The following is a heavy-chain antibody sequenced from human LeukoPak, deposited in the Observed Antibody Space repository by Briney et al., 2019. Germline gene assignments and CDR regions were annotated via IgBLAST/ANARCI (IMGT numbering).Heavy chain of an antibody. D-gene: IGHD3-3*01. V-gene: IGHV1-2*04. CDR3: ARAMSGDAFDI. CDR1: GYTFTGYY. CDR2: INPNSSGT. J-gene: IGHJ3*02. Sequence: ASVKVSCKASGYTFTGYYMHWVRQAPGQGLEWMGWINPNSSGTNYAQKFQGWVTMTRDTSISTAYMELSRLRSDNTAVYYCARAMSGDAFDIWGQGTMVTVSS.